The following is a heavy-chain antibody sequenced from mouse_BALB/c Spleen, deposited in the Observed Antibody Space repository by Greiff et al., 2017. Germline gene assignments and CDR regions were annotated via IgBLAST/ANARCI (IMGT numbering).Heavy chain of an antibody. CDR3: ARTRVLGYFDV. CDR2: ILPGSGST. J-gene: IGHJ1*01. CDR1: GYTFSSYW. Sequence: VQLQQSGAELMKPGASVKISCKATGYTFSSYWIEWVKQRPGHGLEWIGEILPGSGSTNYNEKFKGKATFTADTSSNTAYMQLSSLTSEDSAVYYCARTRVLGYFDVWGAGTTVTVSS. V-gene: IGHV1-9*01.